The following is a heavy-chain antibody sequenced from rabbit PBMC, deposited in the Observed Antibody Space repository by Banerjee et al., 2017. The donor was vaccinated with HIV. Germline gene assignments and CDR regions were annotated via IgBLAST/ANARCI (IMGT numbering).Heavy chain of an antibody. CDR2: INTGSSGRT. J-gene: IGHJ4*01. V-gene: IGHV1S40*01. CDR3: ARDLAGVIGWNFNV. Sequence: QSLEESGGDLVKPGASLTLTCTASGFSLSSYSICWVRQAPGKGLEWIACINTGSSGRTYYASWAKGRFTISKTSSTTVTLQMTSLTAADTATYFCARDLAGVIGWNFNVWGQGTLVTVS. D-gene: IGHD4-1*01. CDR1: GFSLSSYS.